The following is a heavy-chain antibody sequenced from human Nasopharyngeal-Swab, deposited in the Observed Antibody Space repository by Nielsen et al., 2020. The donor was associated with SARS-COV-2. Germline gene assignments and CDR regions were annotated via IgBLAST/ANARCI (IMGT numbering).Heavy chain of an antibody. J-gene: IGHJ1*01. CDR1: GGSINYNSHH. D-gene: IGHD2-2*01. CDR3: GYCSTTFCYGAYFHH. CDR2: IYYTGNA. V-gene: IGHV4-39*01. Sequence: SDTLSLTCAVSGGSINYNSHHWGWIRQPPGKGLEWVGSIYYTGNAYYNPSLKSRVTISVDTSKNQFALKLSSVTAADTAMYYCGYCSTTFCYGAYFHHWGQGTLVTVSS.